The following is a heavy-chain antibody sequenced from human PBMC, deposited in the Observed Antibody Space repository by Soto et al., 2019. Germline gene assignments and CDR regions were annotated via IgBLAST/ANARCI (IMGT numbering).Heavy chain of an antibody. V-gene: IGHV3-48*02. D-gene: IGHD3-16*01. CDR2: ISGSSTI. CDR3: ARVGLGLFGMDV. J-gene: IGHJ6*02. CDR1: GFTFSSYS. Sequence: EVQLVESGGGLVQPGGSLTVSCAASGFTFSSYSINWVRQAPGKGLEWVSYISGSSTIYYADSVKGRFTISIDNAKNSLYLQMNSLRDEDTAVYYCARVGLGLFGMDVWGQGATVTVSS.